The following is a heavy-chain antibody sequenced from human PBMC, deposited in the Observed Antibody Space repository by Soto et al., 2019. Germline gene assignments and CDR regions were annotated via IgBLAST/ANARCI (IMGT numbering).Heavy chain of an antibody. V-gene: IGHV4-39*01. CDR1: GGSISSSSYY. CDR2: IYYSGST. Sequence: SETLSLTYTVSGGSISSSSYYWGWIRQPPGKGLEWIGSIYYSGSTYYNPSLKSRVTISVDTSKNQFSLKLSSVTAADTAVYYCARREDYYGSGRYSDYWGQGTLVTVSS. D-gene: IGHD3-10*01. CDR3: ARREDYYGSGRYSDY. J-gene: IGHJ4*02.